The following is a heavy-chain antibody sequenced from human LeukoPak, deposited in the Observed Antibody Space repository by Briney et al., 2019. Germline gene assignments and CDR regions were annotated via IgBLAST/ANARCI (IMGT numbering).Heavy chain of an antibody. J-gene: IGHJ4*02. V-gene: IGHV3-48*01. Sequence: PGGSLRLSCAASGFTFSSYSMNWVRQAPGKGLEWVSYISSSSSTIYYADSVKGRFTISGNSAKNSLYLQMNSLRAEDTAVYYCAVRPPYNSVNYWGQGTLVTVSS. CDR2: ISSSSSTI. CDR3: AVRPPYNSVNY. D-gene: IGHD5-24*01. CDR1: GFTFSSYS.